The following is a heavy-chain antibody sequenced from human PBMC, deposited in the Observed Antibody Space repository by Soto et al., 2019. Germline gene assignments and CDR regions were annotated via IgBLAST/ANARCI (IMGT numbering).Heavy chain of an antibody. CDR2: IRSKAYGGTT. V-gene: IGHV3-49*03. D-gene: IGHD2-2*01. J-gene: IGHJ5*02. Sequence: GGSLRLSCTASGFTFGDYAMSWFRQAPGKGLEWVGFIRSKAYGGTTEYAASVKGRFTISRDDSKSIAYLQMNSLKTEDTAVYYCTRDAVRYCSSTSCYFDPWGQGTLVTVSS. CDR3: TRDAVRYCSSTSCYFDP. CDR1: GFTFGDYA.